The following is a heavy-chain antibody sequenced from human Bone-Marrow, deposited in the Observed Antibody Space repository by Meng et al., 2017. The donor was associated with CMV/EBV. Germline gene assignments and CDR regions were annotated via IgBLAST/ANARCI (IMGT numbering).Heavy chain of an antibody. CDR1: GYSFTRYH. V-gene: IGHV1-46*01. CDR2: ITPSGGTT. CDR3: SRDENYCTNAICPPSDY. J-gene: IGHJ4*02. Sequence: ASVKVSCKASGYSFTRYHMHWVRQAPGQGPEWVGIITPSGGTTNYAQKFQGRVTMTRDTSTNTVYMELSGLRSEDTAVYYCSRDENYCTNAICPPSDYWGQGTLVTVSS. D-gene: IGHD2-8*01.